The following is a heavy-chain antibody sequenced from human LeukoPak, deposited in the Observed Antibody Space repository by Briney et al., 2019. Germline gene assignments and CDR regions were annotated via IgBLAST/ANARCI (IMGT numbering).Heavy chain of an antibody. D-gene: IGHD1-26*01. V-gene: IGHV4-59*01. CDR3: ARVRELLRVSETYYFDY. CDR1: GGSISSYY. CDR2: IYYSGST. Sequence: TASETLSLTCTVSGGSISSYYWSWIRQPPGKGLEWIGYIYYSGSTNYNPSLKSRVTISVDTSKNQFSLKLSSVTAADTAVYYCARVRELLRVSETYYFDYWGQGTLVTVSS. J-gene: IGHJ4*02.